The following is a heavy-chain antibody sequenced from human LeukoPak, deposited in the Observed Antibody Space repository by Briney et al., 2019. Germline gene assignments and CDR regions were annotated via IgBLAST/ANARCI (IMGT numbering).Heavy chain of an antibody. Sequence: PSETLSLTCSVSGDSISSSTYYWGWLRPPPKKGLEWVGSFFYGGSTYYNPSLKSRVTISVDTSKYQFSLKLSSVTAADTAVYYCAREFSLEAGTTRNAFDIWGQGTMVTVFS. CDR3: AREFSLEAGTTRNAFDI. CDR1: GDSISSSTYY. D-gene: IGHD1-7*01. CDR2: FFYGGST. V-gene: IGHV4-39*07. J-gene: IGHJ3*02.